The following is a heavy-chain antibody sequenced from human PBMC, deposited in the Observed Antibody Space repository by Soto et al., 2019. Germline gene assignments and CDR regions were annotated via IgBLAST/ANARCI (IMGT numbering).Heavy chain of an antibody. D-gene: IGHD3-9*01. CDR2: IRSKGDSYST. V-gene: IGHV3-72*01. J-gene: IGHJ4*02. Sequence: GGSLRLSCAASGFIFSDHHMDWVRQAPGKGLEWVGRIRSKGDSYSTEYAASVKDRFTISRDDSKNSLYLQLNSLKTEDTAVYYCTRVRGYFDDEFGNYFDYWGQGALVTVSS. CDR1: GFIFSDHH. CDR3: TRVRGYFDDEFGNYFDY.